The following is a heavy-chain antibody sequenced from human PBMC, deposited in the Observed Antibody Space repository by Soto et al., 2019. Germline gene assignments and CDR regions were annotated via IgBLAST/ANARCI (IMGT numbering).Heavy chain of an antibody. V-gene: IGHV3-21*01. CDR2: ISSSSSYI. Sequence: GGSLRLSCAASGFTFSSYSTNWVRQAPGKGLEWVSSISSSSSYIYYADSVKGRFTISRDNAKNSLYLQMNSLRAEDTAVYYCARLITMVRGVIVYYYYGMDVWGQGTTVTSP. D-gene: IGHD3-10*01. CDR3: ARLITMVRGVIVYYYYGMDV. CDR1: GFTFSSYS. J-gene: IGHJ6*02.